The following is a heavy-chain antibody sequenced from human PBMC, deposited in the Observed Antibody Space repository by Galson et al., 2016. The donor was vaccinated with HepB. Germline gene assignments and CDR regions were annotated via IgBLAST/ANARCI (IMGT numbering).Heavy chain of an antibody. CDR2: VSYGGST. D-gene: IGHD3-16*01. CDR1: GGSMRSYY. J-gene: IGHJ4*02. V-gene: IGHV4-59*01. CDR3: ARNEGDGDYFEY. Sequence: ETLSLTCTVSGGSMRSYYWSWIRQPPGKKLEWIGYVSYGGSTKYDPSLESRVTISVDKSKNQFSLKLISVTAADSAVYYCARNEGDGDYFEYWGQGILVAVSS.